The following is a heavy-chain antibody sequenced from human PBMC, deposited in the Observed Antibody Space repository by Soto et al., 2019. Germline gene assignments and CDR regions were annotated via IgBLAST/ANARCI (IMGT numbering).Heavy chain of an antibody. CDR1: GFTFSSYG. J-gene: IGHJ2*01. CDR2: IWYDGSNK. Sequence: QVQLVESGGGVVQPGRSLRLSCAASGFTFSSYGIHWVRQAPGKGLEWVAAIWYDGSNKDYAESVKGRFTISRDSSKKTVYLQINSLRAEDTAVYYCARDGYFCGGDCYSGYYYFDLWGRGTLVTVSS. D-gene: IGHD2-21*02. CDR3: ARDGYFCGGDCYSGYYYFDL. V-gene: IGHV3-33*01.